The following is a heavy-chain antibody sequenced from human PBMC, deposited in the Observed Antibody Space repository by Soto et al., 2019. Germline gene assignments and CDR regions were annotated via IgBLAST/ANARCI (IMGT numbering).Heavy chain of an antibody. J-gene: IGHJ5*02. CDR3: ARPPMVRGVIPQGWFDP. CDR2: IYYSGST. D-gene: IGHD3-10*01. Sequence: PSETLSLTCTVSGGSISSYYWSWIRQPPGKGLEWIGYIYYSGSTNYNPSLKSRVTISVDTSKNQFSLKLSSVTAADTAVYYCARPPMVRGVIPQGWFDPWGQGTLVTVSS. CDR1: GGSISSYY. V-gene: IGHV4-59*01.